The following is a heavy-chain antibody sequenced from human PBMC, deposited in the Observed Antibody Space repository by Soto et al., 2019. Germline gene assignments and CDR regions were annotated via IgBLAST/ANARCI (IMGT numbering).Heavy chain of an antibody. CDR3: ARDRGDCSCGSCYIYDAFDI. CDR1: GGSISSGDYY. D-gene: IGHD2-15*01. CDR2: IYYSGST. V-gene: IGHV4-30-4*01. Sequence: QVQLQESGPGLVKPSQTLSLTCTVSGGSISSGDYYWSWIRQPPGKGLEWIGYIYYSGSTYYNPSLKSRVTISVDTSKNQFSLKLSSVTASDTAVYYCARDRGDCSCGSCYIYDAFDIWGQGTMVTVSS. J-gene: IGHJ3*02.